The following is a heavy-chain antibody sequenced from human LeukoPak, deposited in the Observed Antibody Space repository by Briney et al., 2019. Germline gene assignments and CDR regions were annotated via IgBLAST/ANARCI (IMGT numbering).Heavy chain of an antibody. V-gene: IGHV1-18*01. CDR1: GYTFTSYG. CDR2: ISAYNGNT. D-gene: IGHD3-3*01. CDR3: ARDMRFLEWLSRPIDY. J-gene: IGHJ4*02. Sequence: ASVKVSCKASGYTFTSYGISWVRQAPGQGLEWMGWISAYNGNTNYAQKLQGRVTMTTDTSTSTAYMELSSLRSDDTAVYYCARDMRFLEWLSRPIDYWGQGTLVTVSS.